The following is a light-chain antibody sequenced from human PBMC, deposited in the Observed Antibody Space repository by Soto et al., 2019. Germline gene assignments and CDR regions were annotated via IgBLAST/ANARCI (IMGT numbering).Light chain of an antibody. CDR2: DDN. Sequence: VLTQPPSVSAAPGPKVTISCSGSSSNIGGNSVSWYQQLPGTAPKLLIYDDNTRPSGIPDRFSGSKSGTSATLGITGFQTGDEADYYCGSWDSSLSAYVFGTGTKVTVL. CDR3: GSWDSSLSAYV. J-gene: IGLJ1*01. V-gene: IGLV1-51*01. CDR1: SSNIGGNS.